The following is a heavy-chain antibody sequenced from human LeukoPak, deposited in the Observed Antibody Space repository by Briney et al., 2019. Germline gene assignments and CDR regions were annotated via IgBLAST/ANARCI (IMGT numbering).Heavy chain of an antibody. J-gene: IGHJ6*02. Sequence: GGSLRLSCAASGFTFSSYGMHWVRQAPGKGLEWVAFIRYDGSNKYYADSVKGRFTISRDNSKNTLYLQMNSLRAEDTAVYYCAKDAIWFGELLPHNYYYYGMDVWGQGTTVTVSS. CDR2: IRYDGSNK. V-gene: IGHV3-30*02. CDR3: AKDAIWFGELLPHNYYYYGMDV. D-gene: IGHD3-10*01. CDR1: GFTFSSYG.